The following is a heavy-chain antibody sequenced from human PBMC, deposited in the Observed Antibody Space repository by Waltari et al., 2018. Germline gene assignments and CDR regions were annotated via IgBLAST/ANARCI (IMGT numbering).Heavy chain of an antibody. CDR1: GFTFCSYA. Sequence: EVQLLESGGGSVQPGGSLRLSCAASGFTFCSYAMSWVRQDPGKGLEWRSTITGGGGATYYAHSLKGRFIISRDNSKNTLSLQMNILRAEDTALYYCAKTGQLDNWGQGTLVTVSS. CDR3: AKTGQLDN. V-gene: IGHV3-23*01. J-gene: IGHJ4*02. CDR2: ITGGGGAT.